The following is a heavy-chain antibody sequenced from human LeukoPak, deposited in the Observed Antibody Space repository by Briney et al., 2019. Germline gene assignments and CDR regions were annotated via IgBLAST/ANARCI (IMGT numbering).Heavy chain of an antibody. V-gene: IGHV1-2*02. J-gene: IGHJ4*02. CDR2: INPNSGGT. CDR3: ARVAYSSWDFDY. CDR1: GYTVTGYY. Sequence: ASVKVSCKASGYTVTGYYMHWVRQAPGQGLEWMGWINPNSGGTNYAQNFQVRVTMTRDTSISTAYMELSRLRSDDTAVYYCARVAYSSWDFDYWGQGTLVTVSS. D-gene: IGHD6-19*01.